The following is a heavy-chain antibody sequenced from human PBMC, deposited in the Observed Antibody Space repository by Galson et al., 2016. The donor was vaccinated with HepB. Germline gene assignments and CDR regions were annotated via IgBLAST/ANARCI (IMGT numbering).Heavy chain of an antibody. Sequence: TNYADSVKGRFTISRDNSKNTLYLQMNSLRAEDTAVYYCAKIKGRWVADYWGQGTLVTVSS. D-gene: IGHD2-15*01. CDR3: AKIKGRWVADY. J-gene: IGHJ4*02. CDR2: T. V-gene: IGHV3-23*01.